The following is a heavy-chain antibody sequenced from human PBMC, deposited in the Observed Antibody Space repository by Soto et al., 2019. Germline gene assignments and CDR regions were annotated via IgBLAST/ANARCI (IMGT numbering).Heavy chain of an antibody. Sequence: QITLKESGPSPVKPTQTLTVTYTFSGFSLSNSGVGVAWIRRPPGKALEWLALIYGDNDKRYRPSLKTKLTITKDTSKNQVVLTMTNMDPVDTATYYCAHCTLHDYGDYDPGTSHVFDSWGQGTLVTVS. J-gene: IGHJ4*02. CDR1: GFSLSNSGVG. CDR2: IYGDNDK. V-gene: IGHV2-5*02. CDR3: AHCTLHDYGDYDPGTSHVFDS. D-gene: IGHD4-17*01.